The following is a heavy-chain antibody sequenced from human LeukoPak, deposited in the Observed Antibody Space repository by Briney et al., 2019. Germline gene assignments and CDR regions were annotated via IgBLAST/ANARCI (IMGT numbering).Heavy chain of an antibody. V-gene: IGHV1-2*02. CDR2: INPNSGGT. J-gene: IGHJ5*02. CDR1: GYTFTNYY. CDR3: ARRGPGIAAAGPRFDP. Sequence: ASVKVSCKASGYTFTNYYLHWVRQAPGQGLEWMGWINPNSGGTNYAQKFQGRVTMTRDTSISTAYMELSRLRSDDTAVYYCARRGPGIAAAGPRFDPWGQGTLVTVSS. D-gene: IGHD6-13*01.